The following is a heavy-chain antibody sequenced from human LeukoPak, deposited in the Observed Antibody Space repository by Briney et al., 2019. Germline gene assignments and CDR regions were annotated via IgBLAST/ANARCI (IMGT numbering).Heavy chain of an antibody. D-gene: IGHD4-17*01. Sequence: SETLSLTCAVYGGSFSGYYWSWIRQPPGKGLEWIGEINHSRSTNYNPSLKSRVTISVDTSKNQFSLKLSSVTAADTAVYYCARVYYGGHFDYWGQGTLVTVSS. CDR3: ARVYYGGHFDY. CDR2: INHSRST. V-gene: IGHV4-34*01. J-gene: IGHJ4*02. CDR1: GGSFSGYY.